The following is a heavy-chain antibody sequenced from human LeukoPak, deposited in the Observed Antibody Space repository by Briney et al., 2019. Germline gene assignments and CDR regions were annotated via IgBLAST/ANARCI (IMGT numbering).Heavy chain of an antibody. J-gene: IGHJ4*02. V-gene: IGHV3-43*02. CDR3: AKARWEPNFDY. CDR2: INENGDIA. D-gene: IGHD1-26*01. Sequence: GGSLRLSCAASVFTFDDYAMHWVRQGPGKSLEWVSLINENGDIAYYGDSVRGRFTVSRDNAKNSLYLQMNSLTTEDTALYYCAKARWEPNFDYWGQGTLVTVSS. CDR1: VFTFDDYA.